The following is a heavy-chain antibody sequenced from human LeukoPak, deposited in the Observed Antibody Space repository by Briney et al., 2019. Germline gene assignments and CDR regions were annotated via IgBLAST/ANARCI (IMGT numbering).Heavy chain of an antibody. J-gene: IGHJ5*02. CDR3: SRDRLGGLDL. CDR2: ISTMSNYI. Sequence: PGGSLRLSCAASGFTFSSYWMNWVRQAPGKGLEWVSSISTMSNYIFYGDSVKGRFTISRDNAKNSVYLQMTSLRPEDTAVYYCSRDRLGGLDLWGQGTLVTVSS. D-gene: IGHD5-12*01. V-gene: IGHV3-21*01. CDR1: GFTFSSYW.